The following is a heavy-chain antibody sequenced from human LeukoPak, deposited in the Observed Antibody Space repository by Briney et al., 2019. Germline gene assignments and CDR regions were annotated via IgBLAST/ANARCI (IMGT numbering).Heavy chain of an antibody. Sequence: ASVKVSCKASGYTFTSYDINWVRQATGQGLEWMGWMNPNGGNTGYAQKFQGRVTITRNTSISTAYMELSSLRSEDTAVYYCARERSPWIQLWTTGTDAFDIWGQGTMVTVSS. CDR1: GYTFTSYD. V-gene: IGHV1-8*03. D-gene: IGHD5-18*01. CDR3: ARERSPWIQLWTTGTDAFDI. CDR2: MNPNGGNT. J-gene: IGHJ3*02.